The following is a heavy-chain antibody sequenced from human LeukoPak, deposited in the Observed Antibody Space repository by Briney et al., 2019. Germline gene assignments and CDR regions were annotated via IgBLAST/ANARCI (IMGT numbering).Heavy chain of an antibody. CDR2: IRYDGSNK. V-gene: IGHV3-30*02. CDR1: GFTFISYV. CDR3: VRDRGEFH. Sequence: PGGSLRLSRAASGFTFISYVMHWVRQAPGKGLEWVAFIRYDGSNKYYADSVKGRFTISRDNSKNTLYLQMNSLRAEDTAVYYCVRDRGEFHWGQGTLVTVSS. D-gene: IGHD3-16*01. J-gene: IGHJ4*02.